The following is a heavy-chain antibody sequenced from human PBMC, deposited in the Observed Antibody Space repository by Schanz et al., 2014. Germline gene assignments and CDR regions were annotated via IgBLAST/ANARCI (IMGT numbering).Heavy chain of an antibody. CDR1: GYTFTGYY. Sequence: QVQLVQSGAEMKKPGASVKVSCKASGYTFTGYYMHWVRQAPGQGLEWMGWINPNSGTTNYAQKFQGWVTMTRDTPISTAYMELSRLKSDDTAVYYCARAFGGYDPAGALDYWGQGTLVTVSS. CDR2: INPNSGTT. D-gene: IGHD5-12*01. CDR3: ARAFGGYDPAGALDY. J-gene: IGHJ4*02. V-gene: IGHV1-2*04.